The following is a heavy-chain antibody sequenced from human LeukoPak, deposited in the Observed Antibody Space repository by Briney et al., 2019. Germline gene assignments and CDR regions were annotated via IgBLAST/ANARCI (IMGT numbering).Heavy chain of an antibody. CDR1: GFTVSSNY. CDR3: ASRDYYDSSGYNDAFDI. CDR2: IYSGGST. V-gene: IGHV3-53*01. D-gene: IGHD3-22*01. J-gene: IGHJ3*02. Sequence: GGSLRLSCAASGFTVSSNYMSWDRQAPGKGLEWVSVIYSGGSTYYADSVKGRFTISRDNSKNTLYLQMNSLRAEDTAVYYCASRDYYDSSGYNDAFDIWGQGTMVTVSS.